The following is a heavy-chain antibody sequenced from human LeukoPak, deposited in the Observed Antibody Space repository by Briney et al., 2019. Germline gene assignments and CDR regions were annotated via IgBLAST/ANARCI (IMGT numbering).Heavy chain of an antibody. D-gene: IGHD1-7*01. CDR1: GFTFSSYA. V-gene: IGHV3-30-3*01. CDR3: ARGDSIWDWNYVLFDY. CDR2: ISYDGSNK. J-gene: IGHJ4*02. Sequence: PGGSLRLSCAASGFTFSSYAMHWVRQAPGKGLEWVAVISYDGSNKYYADSVKGRFTISRDNSKNTLYLQMNSLRAEDTAVYYCARGDSIWDWNYVLFDYWGQGTLVTVSS.